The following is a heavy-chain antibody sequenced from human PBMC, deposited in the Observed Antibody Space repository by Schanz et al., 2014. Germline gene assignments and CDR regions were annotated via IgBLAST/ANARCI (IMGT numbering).Heavy chain of an antibody. V-gene: IGHV1-18*01. J-gene: IGHJ4*02. CDR1: GYTFSSYG. CDR3: ARDFSAYVGNYFDY. Sequence: QVQLVQSGGEMKKPGASVKVSCKASGYTFSSYGISWVRQAPGQGLEWMGWISANNGNTNKAQKLQGRVTMTTDTSTSTAYMELRSLRSDDTAVYYCARDFSAYVGNYFDYWGQGTLVTVSS. D-gene: IGHD5-12*01. CDR2: ISANNGNT.